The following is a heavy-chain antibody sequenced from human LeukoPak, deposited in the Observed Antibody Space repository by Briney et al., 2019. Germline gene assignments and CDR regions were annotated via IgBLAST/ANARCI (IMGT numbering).Heavy chain of an antibody. J-gene: IGHJ4*02. D-gene: IGHD1-1*01. CDR2: IASSGSYT. CDR3: ARDQYDAAYYFDY. CDR1: GFSFSYYG. V-gene: IGHV3-21*01. Sequence: PGGSLRLSCAASGFSFSYYGMNWVRQAPGKGLEWVSSIASSGSYTYYADSVKGRFTISRDNAKNSLYLQMNSLRAEDTAVYYCARDQYDAAYYFDYWGQGTLVTVSS.